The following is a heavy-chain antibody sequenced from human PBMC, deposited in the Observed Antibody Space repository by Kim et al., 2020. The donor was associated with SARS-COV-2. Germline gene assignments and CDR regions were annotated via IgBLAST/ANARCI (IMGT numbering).Heavy chain of an antibody. CDR3: AKDAMHAYGSPDWFDP. D-gene: IGHD3-10*01. V-gene: IGHV3-23*01. J-gene: IGHJ5*02. Sequence: SVKGRFTISRDHSKNTLYLQMNSLRAEDTAVYYCAKDAMHAYGSPDWFDPWGQGTLVTVSS.